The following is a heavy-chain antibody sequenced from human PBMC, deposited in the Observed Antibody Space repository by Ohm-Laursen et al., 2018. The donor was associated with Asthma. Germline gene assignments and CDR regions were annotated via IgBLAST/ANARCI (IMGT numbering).Heavy chain of an antibody. D-gene: IGHD6-6*01. CDR3: AKVNHEYSSSPLFDY. Sequence: SLRLSCAASGFTFSSYAMSWVRQAPGKGLEWVSAISGSGGSTYYADSVKGRFTIFRDNSKNTLYLQMNSLRAEDTAVYYCAKVNHEYSSSPLFDYWGQGTLVTVSS. CDR2: ISGSGGST. J-gene: IGHJ4*02. V-gene: IGHV3-23*01. CDR1: GFTFSSYA.